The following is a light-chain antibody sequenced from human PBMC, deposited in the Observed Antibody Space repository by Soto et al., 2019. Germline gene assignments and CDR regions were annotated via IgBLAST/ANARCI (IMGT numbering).Light chain of an antibody. CDR1: SSSIGARYD. J-gene: IGLJ1*01. CDR2: DNS. Sequence: QSVLTQPPSVSGAPGQRVTISCTGSSSSIGARYDVHWYQRLPGRAPKLLIYDNSHRPSGVPDRFSGYKSVTSASLAITGLLAEDEADYFCQYYESSLNIYAFGTGTKVTVL. CDR3: QYYESSLNIYA. V-gene: IGLV1-40*01.